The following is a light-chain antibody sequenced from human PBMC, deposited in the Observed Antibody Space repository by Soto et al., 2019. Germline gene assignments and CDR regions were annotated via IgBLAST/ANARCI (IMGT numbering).Light chain of an antibody. CDR1: QTISTH. J-gene: IGKJ4*01. Sequence: DFQMTQSPSTLSTSVGDRVTITCRASQTISTHLAWYQLKPGKAPNLLIYKASTLQSGVSSRFSGSGSGTDFTLTISSLQPDDFASYCCQQYDTFPLAFGGGTKVEIK. CDR3: QQYDTFPLA. V-gene: IGKV1-5*03. CDR2: KAS.